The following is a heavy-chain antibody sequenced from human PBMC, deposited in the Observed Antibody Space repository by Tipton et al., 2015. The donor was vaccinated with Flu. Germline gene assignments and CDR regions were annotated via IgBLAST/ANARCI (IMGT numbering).Heavy chain of an antibody. J-gene: IGHJ6*02. D-gene: IGHD3-10*01. Sequence: TLSLTCSVSGGSISSYYRSWIRQPAGKGLEWIGRVYTSGSTNYNPSLRSRVTISVDTSKNQFSLKLSSVTAADTAVYYCARDDGDYGLGSYHYYYGMDVWGQGTTVTVSS. V-gene: IGHV4-4*07. CDR2: VYTSGST. CDR3: ARDDGDYGLGSYHYYYGMDV. CDR1: GGSISSYY.